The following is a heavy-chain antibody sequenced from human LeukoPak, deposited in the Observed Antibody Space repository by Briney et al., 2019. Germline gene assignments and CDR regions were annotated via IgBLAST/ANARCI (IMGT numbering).Heavy chain of an antibody. CDR3: TTESCSSTSCYQIGFDY. Sequence: PGGTLRLSCAASGFTFSNAWMSWVRQAPGKGLEWVGRIKSKTDGGTTDYAAPVKGRFTISRDDSKNTLYLQMNSLKTEDTAVYYCTTESCSSTSCYQIGFDYWGQGTLVTVSS. D-gene: IGHD2-2*01. J-gene: IGHJ4*02. CDR1: GFTFSNAW. V-gene: IGHV3-15*01. CDR2: IKSKTDGGTT.